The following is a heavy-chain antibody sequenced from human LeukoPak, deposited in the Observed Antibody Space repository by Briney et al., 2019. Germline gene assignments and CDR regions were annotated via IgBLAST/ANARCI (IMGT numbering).Heavy chain of an antibody. Sequence: PGGSLRLSCAASGFTFSDYYMTWVRQAPGKGLEWVSYISSSSNIIYYRYSVKGRLTVSRDNANKSLYLQMNNLRVEDTAVYYCARRAMGGPSFDYWGQGTLVTVPS. V-gene: IGHV3-11*04. CDR1: GFTFSDYY. CDR3: ARRAMGGPSFDY. D-gene: IGHD1-26*01. J-gene: IGHJ4*02. CDR2: ISSSSNII.